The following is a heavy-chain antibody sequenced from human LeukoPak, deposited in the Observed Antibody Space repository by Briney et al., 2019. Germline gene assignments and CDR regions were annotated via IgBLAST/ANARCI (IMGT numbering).Heavy chain of an antibody. CDR3: ARVGDYGDYVNWFDP. CDR1: GYSISSGYY. CDR2: GYHIGST. D-gene: IGHD4-17*01. V-gene: IGHV4-38-2*02. Sequence: SETLSLTCTVSGYSISSGYYWGWIRQTPGKGLEWIGSGYHIGSTYFNPSLRSRVTILIDIFKNQFSLNMSSVTAADTAIYYCARVGDYGDYVNWFDPWGPGTLVTVSS. J-gene: IGHJ5*02.